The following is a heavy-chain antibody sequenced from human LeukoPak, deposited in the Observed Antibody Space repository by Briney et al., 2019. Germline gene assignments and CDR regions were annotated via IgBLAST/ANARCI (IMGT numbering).Heavy chain of an antibody. Sequence: GGSLRLSCAASGFTFSSYSMNWVRQAPGKGLEWVSYISVSSSTIYYADSVKGRFTISRDNAKNSLYLQMNSLRAEDTAVYYCARYFGDPQGMDVWGQGTTVTVSS. CDR3: ARYFGDPQGMDV. J-gene: IGHJ6*02. D-gene: IGHD3-10*01. V-gene: IGHV3-48*01. CDR1: GFTFSSYS. CDR2: ISVSSSTI.